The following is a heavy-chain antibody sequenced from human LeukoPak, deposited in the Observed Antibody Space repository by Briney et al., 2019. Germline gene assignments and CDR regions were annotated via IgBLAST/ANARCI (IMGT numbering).Heavy chain of an antibody. CDR1: GGSISSSSYY. D-gene: IGHD3-22*01. CDR3: AGVRLGSSGFSEYFEH. J-gene: IGHJ1*01. CDR2: IYYSGST. Sequence: SETLSLTCTVSGGSISSSSYYWGWIRQPPGKGLEWIGYIYYSGSTNYNPSLKSRVTISVDTSKNQFSLKLSSVTAADTAVYYCAGVRLGSSGFSEYFEHWGQGTLVTVSS. V-gene: IGHV4-61*05.